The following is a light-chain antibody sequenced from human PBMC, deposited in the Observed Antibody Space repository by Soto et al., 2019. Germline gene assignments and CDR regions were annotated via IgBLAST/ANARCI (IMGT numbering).Light chain of an antibody. V-gene: IGKV3-20*01. CDR2: AAS. CDR3: QQYGSSLYT. CDR1: QSVSSSY. J-gene: IGKJ2*01. Sequence: EIVLTQSPGTLSLSPGERATLSCRASQSVSSSYLAWYQQKPGQAPRLLIYAASTRATGIPDRFSGSGSGTDFTITISRLEPEDFAVYYCQQYGSSLYTFGQGTKLEIK.